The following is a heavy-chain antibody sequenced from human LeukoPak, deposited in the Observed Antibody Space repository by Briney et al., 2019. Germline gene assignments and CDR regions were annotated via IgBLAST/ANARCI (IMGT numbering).Heavy chain of an antibody. CDR1: GGSIRTSSYY. V-gene: IGHV4-39*07. Sequence: SETLSLTCTVSGGSIRTSSYYWGWIRQPPGKGLEWIASIYYSGTIYSNGSLKSRVTISVETSKNQFSLKLSSVTAADTAMYYCARVRAAAVPYYFDYWGRGTLITVSS. CDR3: ARVRAAAVPYYFDY. D-gene: IGHD6-13*01. J-gene: IGHJ4*02. CDR2: IYYSGTI.